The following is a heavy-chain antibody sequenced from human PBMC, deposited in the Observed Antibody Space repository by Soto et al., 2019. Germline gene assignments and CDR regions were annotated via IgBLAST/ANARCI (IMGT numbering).Heavy chain of an antibody. CDR3: ARNPRHYYDSSGYSWFDP. D-gene: IGHD3-22*01. CDR2: INAGNGNT. CDR1: GYTFTSYA. V-gene: IGHV1-3*01. J-gene: IGHJ5*02. Sequence: VASVKVSCKASGYTFTSYAMHWVRQAPGQRLEWMGWINAGNGNTKYSQKFQGRVTITRDTSASTAYMELSSLRSEDTAVYYCARNPRHYYDSSGYSWFDPWGQGTLVTVSS.